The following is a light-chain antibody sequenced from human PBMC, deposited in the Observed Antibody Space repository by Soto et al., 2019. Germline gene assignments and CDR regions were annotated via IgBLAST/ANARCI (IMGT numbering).Light chain of an antibody. CDR1: QSVLYSSINKNY. Sequence: DIVMTQSPDSLAVSLGERATINCKSSQSVLYSSINKNYLAWYQQKPGQPPTLIIYWASTRESGVPDRFIGSGSGTDFPLTISSLHAEDVAVYYCQQYYNTSYTFGQGTKLELK. CDR2: WAS. CDR3: QQYYNTSYT. V-gene: IGKV4-1*01. J-gene: IGKJ2*01.